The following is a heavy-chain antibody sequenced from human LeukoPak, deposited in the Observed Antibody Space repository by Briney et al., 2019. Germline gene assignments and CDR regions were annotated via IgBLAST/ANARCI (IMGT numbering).Heavy chain of an antibody. V-gene: IGHV3-53*01. CDR2: IFSNGDT. CDR3: TRDQMNY. CDR1: EFTVSRNY. J-gene: IGHJ4*02. D-gene: IGHD5-24*01. Sequence: GGSLRRSCTASEFTVSRNYMLWVRQAPGKGLEWVSLIFSNGDTHYADSVKGRFTISRDTSKNTVSLQMNSLRVEDTAMYYCTRDQMNYWGQGTLVTVSS.